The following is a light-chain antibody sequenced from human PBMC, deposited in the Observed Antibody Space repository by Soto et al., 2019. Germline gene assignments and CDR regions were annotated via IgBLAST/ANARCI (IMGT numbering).Light chain of an antibody. V-gene: IGLV2-14*01. Sequence: QSVLTQPASVSGSPGQSITISCTGSSSDVGGYNYVSWYQHHPGTAPKLVIYEVINRPSGVSARFSGSKSGNTASLTISGLQAEDEADYYCVSYTNSNTYVVFGGGTQLTVL. CDR2: EVI. CDR3: VSYTNSNTYVV. CDR1: SSDVGGYNY. J-gene: IGLJ2*01.